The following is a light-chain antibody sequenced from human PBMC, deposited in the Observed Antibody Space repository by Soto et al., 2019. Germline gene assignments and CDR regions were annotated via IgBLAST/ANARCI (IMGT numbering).Light chain of an antibody. CDR1: SSNIGAGYD. CDR2: GNS. V-gene: IGLV1-40*01. Sequence: QSVLTQPPSVSGAPGQRVTISCTGSSSNIGAGYDVHWYQQLPGTAPKLLIYGNSNRPSGVPDRFSGSKSGTSASLALTGLQAEDEADYYCQSYASSLSGSVFGGGTKLTVL. CDR3: QSYASSLSGSV. J-gene: IGLJ2*01.